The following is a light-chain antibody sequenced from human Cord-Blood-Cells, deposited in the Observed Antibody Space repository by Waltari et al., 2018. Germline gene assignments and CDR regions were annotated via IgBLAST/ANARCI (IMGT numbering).Light chain of an antibody. Sequence: QSALTQPAPVPGSPGQSITISCTGTSSDVGGYNYVSWYQQHPGKAPKLMIYDVSKRPSGVSNRFSGSKSGNTASLTISGLQAEDEADYYCSSYTSSSTWVFGGGTKLTVL. CDR3: SSYTSSSTWV. CDR1: SSDVGGYNY. J-gene: IGLJ3*02. CDR2: DVS. V-gene: IGLV2-14*01.